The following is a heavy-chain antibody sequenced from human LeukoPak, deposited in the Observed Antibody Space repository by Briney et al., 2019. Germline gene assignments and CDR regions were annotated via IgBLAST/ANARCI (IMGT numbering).Heavy chain of an antibody. J-gene: IGHJ5*02. Sequence: GGSLRLSCAASGFTFSSYWMSWVRQAPGKGLELVANIKQDGSEKYYVDSVKGRFTISRDNAKNSLYLQMNSLRAEDTAVYYCASLGITGTHDNWFDPWGQGTLVTVSS. CDR1: GFTFSSYW. D-gene: IGHD1-20*01. CDR2: IKQDGSEK. CDR3: ASLGITGTHDNWFDP. V-gene: IGHV3-7*01.